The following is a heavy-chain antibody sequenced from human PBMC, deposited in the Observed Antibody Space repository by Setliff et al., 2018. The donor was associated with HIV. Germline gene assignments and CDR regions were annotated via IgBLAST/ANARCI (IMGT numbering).Heavy chain of an antibody. CDR1: GFIFSSYE. J-gene: IGHJ4*02. D-gene: IGHD6-13*01. V-gene: IGHV3-48*03. Sequence: GGSLRLSCAASGFIFSSYEMNWVRQAPGKGLEWVSYISSSGTTIYYADSVKGRFTISRDNAKNSLYLQMNSLRAEDTAVYYCTRVSSSTWYKYWGQGALVTVSS. CDR3: TRVSSSTWYKY. CDR2: ISSSGTTI.